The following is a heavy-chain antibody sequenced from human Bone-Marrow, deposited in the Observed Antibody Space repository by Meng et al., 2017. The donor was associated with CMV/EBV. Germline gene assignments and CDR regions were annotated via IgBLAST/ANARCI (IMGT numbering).Heavy chain of an antibody. CDR2: MNPNSGNT. J-gene: IGHJ6*02. V-gene: IGHV1-8*01. CDR3: ARGGQLVLFYYYHGMDV. CDR1: GYTFTSYD. Sequence: ASVKVSCKASGYTFTSYDINWVRQATGQGLEWMGWMNPNSGNTGYAQKFQGRVTMTRNTSISTAYMELSSLRSEDTAVYYCARGGQLVLFYYYHGMDVWGQGTTVTVSS. D-gene: IGHD6-6*01.